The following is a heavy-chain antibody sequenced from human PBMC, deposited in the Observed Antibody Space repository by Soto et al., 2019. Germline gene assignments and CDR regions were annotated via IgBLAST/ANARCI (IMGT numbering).Heavy chain of an antibody. V-gene: IGHV3-15*07. CDR2: IKNKNDGGTT. D-gene: IGHD3-10*01. J-gene: IGHJ4*01. Sequence: ESGGGLVKPGGSLTLSCAASAFSFENAWMNWVRQAPGKGLEWVGRIKNKNDGGTTDYAAFVKGRFTISRDASENTLYLHMNGLKTEDTGVYFCTGLWFGEIYNYWGQGSLVTVSS. CDR3: TGLWFGEIYNY. CDR1: AFSFENAW.